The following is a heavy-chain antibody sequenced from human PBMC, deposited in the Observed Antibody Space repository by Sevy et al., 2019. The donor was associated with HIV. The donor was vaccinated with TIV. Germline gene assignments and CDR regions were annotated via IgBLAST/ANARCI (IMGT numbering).Heavy chain of an antibody. V-gene: IGHV3-7*01. CDR3: ATSRGET. J-gene: IGHJ5*02. D-gene: IGHD3-16*01. CDR1: GFTFSSYW. CDR2: IKQDGSEE. Sequence: GSLRLSCAASGFTFSSYWMNWIRQAPGKGLEWVANIKQDGSEEYYVDSVKGRFTISRDNAKNSLYLEMNTLRAEDTAVYYCATSRGETWGQGTLVTVSS.